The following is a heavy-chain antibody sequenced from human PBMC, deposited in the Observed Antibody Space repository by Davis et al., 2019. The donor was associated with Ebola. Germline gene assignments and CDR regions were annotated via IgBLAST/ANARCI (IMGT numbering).Heavy chain of an antibody. Sequence: ASVKVSCKASGYTVTGYYLHWVRQAPEQGLEWMGWINPNSGGTNYAQKFQGRVTMTRDTSISTAYMELSRLRSDDTAVYYCASDLFFATSPLPFFDYWGQGTLVTVSS. V-gene: IGHV1-2*02. CDR3: ASDLFFATSPLPFFDY. D-gene: IGHD3-3*01. J-gene: IGHJ4*02. CDR2: INPNSGGT. CDR1: GYTVTGYY.